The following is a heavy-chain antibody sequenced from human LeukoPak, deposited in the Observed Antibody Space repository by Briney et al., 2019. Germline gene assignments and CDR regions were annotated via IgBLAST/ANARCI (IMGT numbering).Heavy chain of an antibody. Sequence: ASVKVSCKASGYTITDYYMHWVRQAPGQGRECMGYINPNSDRTNYAQKFEGRVTMTRDISISRGYMELSGLRSGDTAVYYCAREPYDILTGYSKGYFDYWVQGSLAAVSS. CDR2: INPNSDRT. J-gene: IGHJ4*02. V-gene: IGHV1-2*02. CDR3: AREPYDILTGYSKGYFDY. D-gene: IGHD3-9*01. CDR1: GYTITDYY.